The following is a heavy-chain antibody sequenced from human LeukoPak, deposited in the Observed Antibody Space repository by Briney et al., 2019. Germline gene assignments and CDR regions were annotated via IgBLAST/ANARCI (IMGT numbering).Heavy chain of an antibody. V-gene: IGHV3-66*01. CDR2: IYSGGST. CDR1: GFTVSSNY. J-gene: IGHJ4*02. CDR3: ASPVITFGGVID. Sequence: PGGSLRLSCAASGFTVSSNYMSWVRQAPGKGLEWVSVIYSGGSTYYADSVEGRFTISRDNSKNTLYLQMNSLRAEDTAVYYCASPVITFGGVIDWGQGTLVTVPS. D-gene: IGHD3-16*01.